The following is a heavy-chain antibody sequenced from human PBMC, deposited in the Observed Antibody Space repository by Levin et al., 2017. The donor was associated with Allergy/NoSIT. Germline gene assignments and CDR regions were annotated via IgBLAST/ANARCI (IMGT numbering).Heavy chain of an antibody. CDR1: GDIVSSNSAA. Sequence: SQTLSLTCAISGDIVSSNSAAWNWIRQSPSRGLEWLGRTYYRSKWFNDYAVSVKSRIIINPDTSKNQFSLQLNSVTPDDTAVNYCARGGSGGRSLDYWGQGTLVTVSS. J-gene: IGHJ4*02. CDR2: TYYRSKWFN. D-gene: IGHD2-15*01. CDR3: ARGGSGGRSLDY. V-gene: IGHV6-1*01.